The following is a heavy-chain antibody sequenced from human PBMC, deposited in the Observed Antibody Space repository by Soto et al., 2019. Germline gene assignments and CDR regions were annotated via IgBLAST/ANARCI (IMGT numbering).Heavy chain of an antibody. Sequence: ASVKVSYKAFGYTFTAYNIHWLRQAPGQGLEWMGWINAGNGNTRSSRKFQGRVIITRDTSATTAYLEVDSLRSEDTAIYYCARVAPSGGSVPRFDPWGQGTLVTVSS. J-gene: IGHJ5*02. CDR1: GYTFTAYN. CDR3: ARVAPSGGSVPRFDP. D-gene: IGHD3-10*01. V-gene: IGHV1-3*01. CDR2: INAGNGNT.